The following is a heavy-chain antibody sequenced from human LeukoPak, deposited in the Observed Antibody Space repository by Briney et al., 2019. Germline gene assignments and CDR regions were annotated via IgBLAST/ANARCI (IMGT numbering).Heavy chain of an antibody. J-gene: IGHJ4*02. CDR1: GFTFSSYG. V-gene: IGHV3-33*01. Sequence: GGSLRLSCAPSGFTFSSYGIHWVRQAPGKGLEWVTLISHDGNEKYYADSVKGRFTVSRDNAKSTLYLQMNSLRAEDTAVYFCTRSLLGGDNFWGQGVLVTVSS. CDR2: ISHDGNEK. CDR3: TRSLLGGDNF. D-gene: IGHD2-21*01.